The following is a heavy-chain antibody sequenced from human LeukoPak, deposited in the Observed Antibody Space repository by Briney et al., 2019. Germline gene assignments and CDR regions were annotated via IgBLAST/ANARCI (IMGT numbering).Heavy chain of an antibody. CDR3: ARSEVGATENALDY. D-gene: IGHD1-26*01. CDR1: GGSFSSSS. CDR2: IIPIFGTA. V-gene: IGHV1-69*05. J-gene: IGHJ4*02. Sequence: SVKVSCNASGGSFSSSSISWERHAPGQGLEWMGGIIPIFGTANYAQQFQGRLTTTTDESTSTAYIVLSSLRSEDTAVYYCARSEVGATENALDYWGQGTPDTVSS.